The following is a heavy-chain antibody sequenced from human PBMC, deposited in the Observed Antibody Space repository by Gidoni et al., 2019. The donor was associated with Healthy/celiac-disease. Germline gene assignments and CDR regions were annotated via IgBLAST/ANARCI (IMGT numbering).Heavy chain of an antibody. CDR3: AKGGGIRYFDWLFLNYFDY. V-gene: IGHV3-23*04. J-gene: IGHJ4*02. CDR1: GFTFSSDA. D-gene: IGHD3-9*01. Sequence: EVQLVESGGGLVQPGGSLRLSCAASGFTFSSDAMRWVRQAPGKGLEWVSAISGSGGSTYYADSVKGRFTISRDNSKNTLYLQMNSLRAEDTAVYYCAKGGGIRYFDWLFLNYFDYWGQGTLVTVSS. CDR2: ISGSGGST.